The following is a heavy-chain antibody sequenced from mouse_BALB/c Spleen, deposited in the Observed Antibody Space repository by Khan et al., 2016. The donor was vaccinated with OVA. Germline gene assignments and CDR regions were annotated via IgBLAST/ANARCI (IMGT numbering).Heavy chain of an antibody. CDR3: TEGFFMYYIDC. CDR2: ISSCGFT. V-gene: IGHV5-6-5*01. CDR1: GFTFSSYA. D-gene: IGHD3-3*01. J-gene: IGHJ2*01. Sequence: EVELVESGGGLVKPGGSLKLSCAASGFTFSSYAMSWVRQTPETRLEWVASISSCGFTYYPDSVKGRFTISRDNARDILYLQMSSLRYEDTTIYYGTEGFFMYYIDCWGQGTTLTVSS.